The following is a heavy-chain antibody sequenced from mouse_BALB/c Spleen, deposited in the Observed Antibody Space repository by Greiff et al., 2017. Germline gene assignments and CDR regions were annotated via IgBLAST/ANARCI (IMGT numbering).Heavy chain of an antibody. V-gene: IGHV1-9*01. CDR1: GYTFSSYW. J-gene: IGHJ3*01. D-gene: IGHD3-3*01. CDR2: ILPGSGST. CDR3: AREGGAAWFAY. Sequence: QVQLQQSGAELMKPGASVKISCKATGYTFSSYWIEWVKQRPGHGLEWIGEILPGSGSTNYNEKFKGKATFTADTSSNTAYMQLSSLTSEDSAVYYCAREGGAAWFAYWGQGTLVTVSA.